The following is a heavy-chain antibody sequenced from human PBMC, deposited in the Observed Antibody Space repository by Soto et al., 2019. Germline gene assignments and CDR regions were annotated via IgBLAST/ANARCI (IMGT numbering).Heavy chain of an antibody. Sequence: QVQLQQWGAGLLKPSETLSLTCAVYGGSFSGYYWSWIRQPPGKGLEWIGEINHSGITNYNPSLKSRVTISVDTSKNQFSLKLSSVTAADTAVYYCARGDSSGVPNHFDYCGQGTLVTVSS. V-gene: IGHV4-34*01. J-gene: IGHJ4*02. CDR3: ARGDSSGVPNHFDY. D-gene: IGHD3-22*01. CDR2: INHSGIT. CDR1: GGSFSGYY.